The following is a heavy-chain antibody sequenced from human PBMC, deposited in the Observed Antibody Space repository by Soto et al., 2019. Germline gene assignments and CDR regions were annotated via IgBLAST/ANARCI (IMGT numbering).Heavy chain of an antibody. Sequence: PGGSLRLCCAASGFAFGYRPMTWVRQAPGKALEWVSTISGSSDTTYYADSVKGRFTISRDNSKNALYLQMNSLRAEDTAVYYCASKLTYGASSDYWGQGTLVTVSS. D-gene: IGHD1-1*01. J-gene: IGHJ4*02. CDR2: ISGSSDTT. V-gene: IGHV3-23*01. CDR3: ASKLTYGASSDY. CDR1: GFAFGYRP.